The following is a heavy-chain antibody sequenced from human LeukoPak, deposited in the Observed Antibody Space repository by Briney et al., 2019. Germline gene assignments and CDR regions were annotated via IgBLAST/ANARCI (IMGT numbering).Heavy chain of an antibody. Sequence: SETLSLTYAVYGGSFSGYYWSWIRQPPGKGLEWIGEINHSGNTNYNPSLKSRVTISVDTSKNHFSLKLSSVTAADTAVYYCARGTLYSGWSYYFDYWGQGSQVTVSS. CDR1: GGSFSGYY. CDR3: ARGTLYSGWSYYFDY. V-gene: IGHV4-34*01. CDR2: INHSGNT. J-gene: IGHJ4*02. D-gene: IGHD6-19*01.